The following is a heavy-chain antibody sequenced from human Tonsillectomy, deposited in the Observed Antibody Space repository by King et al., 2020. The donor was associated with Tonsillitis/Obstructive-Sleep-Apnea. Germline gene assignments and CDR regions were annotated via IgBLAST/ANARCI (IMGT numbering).Heavy chain of an antibody. CDR3: ARALGSGLSDY. D-gene: IGHD2/OR15-2a*01. Sequence: QLQESGPGLVKPSETLSLTCTVSGGSISGYYWTWIRQPPGKGLEWIGHMYYSGKNEYNPFLKSRVTISLDMSKNQFSLKVNSMTAADTAVYYCARALGSGLSDYWGQGTLVTVSS. V-gene: IGHV4-59*01. J-gene: IGHJ4*02. CDR2: MYYSGKN. CDR1: GGSISGYY.